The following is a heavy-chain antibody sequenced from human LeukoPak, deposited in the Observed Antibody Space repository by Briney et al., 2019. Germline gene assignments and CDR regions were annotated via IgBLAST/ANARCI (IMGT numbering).Heavy chain of an antibody. CDR1: GFTFDDYA. J-gene: IGHJ4*02. CDR3: AKALRASIVGAAYYFDY. D-gene: IGHD1-26*01. V-gene: IGHV3-9*01. CDR2: ISWNSGSI. Sequence: GRSLRLSCAASGFTFDDYAMHWVRQAPGKGLEWVSGISWNSGSIGYADSVKGRFTISRDNAKNSLYLQMNSLRAEDTALYYCAKALRASIVGAAYYFDYWGQGTLVTVSS.